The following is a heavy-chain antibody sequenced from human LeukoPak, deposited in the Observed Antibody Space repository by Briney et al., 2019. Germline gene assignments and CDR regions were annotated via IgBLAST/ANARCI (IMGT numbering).Heavy chain of an antibody. CDR2: VRPNGITT. CDR1: GFPFSGYV. Sequence: GGSLRLSCAASGFPFSGYVMSWVRQAPGKGLEWVSAVRPNGITTYYADSVMGRFTISRDNSKNTLFLQMNSLRAEDTAVYYCAKDGGGYNYGYNFDYWGQGTLVTVSS. D-gene: IGHD5-18*01. V-gene: IGHV3-23*01. J-gene: IGHJ4*02. CDR3: AKDGGGYNYGYNFDY.